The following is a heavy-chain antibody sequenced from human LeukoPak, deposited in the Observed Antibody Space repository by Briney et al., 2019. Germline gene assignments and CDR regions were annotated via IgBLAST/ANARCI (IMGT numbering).Heavy chain of an antibody. J-gene: IGHJ4*02. CDR2: ISSNGGST. CDR1: GFTFSSFS. D-gene: IGHD3-10*01. Sequence: GGSLRLSCAASGFTFSSFSMHWVRQAPGKGLESVSAISSNGGSTYYANSVKGRFTISRDNSKNTLYLQMGSLKTEDTAVYYCTSPLTPSSSGVYWGQGTLVTVSS. CDR3: TSPLTPSSSGVY. V-gene: IGHV3-64*01.